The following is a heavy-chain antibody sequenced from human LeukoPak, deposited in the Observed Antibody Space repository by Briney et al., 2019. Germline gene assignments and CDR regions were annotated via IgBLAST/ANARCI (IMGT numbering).Heavy chain of an antibody. Sequence: GASVKVSCKPSGYTFSGYYLHWVRQAPGQGLEWMGWFNPDSGGAIFAQKFQARVTMTRDTSTNTAYMELNRLRSDDTAVYYCARDLRGLGDFLDYWGQGTLVTVSS. J-gene: IGHJ4*02. V-gene: IGHV1-2*02. CDR3: ARDLRGLGDFLDY. CDR2: FNPDSGGA. D-gene: IGHD3-10*01. CDR1: GYTFSGYY.